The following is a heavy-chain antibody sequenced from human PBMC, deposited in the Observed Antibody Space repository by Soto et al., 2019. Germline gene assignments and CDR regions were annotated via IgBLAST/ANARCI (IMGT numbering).Heavy chain of an antibody. CDR2: IYYSGST. V-gene: IGHV4-39*01. D-gene: IGHD2-8*01. CDR1: GDSISSRSYY. CDR3: ARQGTSVATKAYFDV. Sequence: SETLSLTCTVTGDSISSRSYYWGWIRQPPGKGLEWIGSIYYSGSTYNNPSLRSRVSMSIDTSKDQFSLKLKSVTAADTALYFFARQGTSVATKAYFDVWGPGSLVTVPS. J-gene: IGHJ4*02.